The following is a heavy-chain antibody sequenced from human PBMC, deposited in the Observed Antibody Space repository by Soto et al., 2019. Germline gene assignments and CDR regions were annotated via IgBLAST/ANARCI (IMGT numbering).Heavy chain of an antibody. CDR2: ISSSSSYT. CDR1: GFTFSDYY. Sequence: PGGSLRLSCAASGFTFSDYYMSWIRQAPGKGLEWVSYISSSSSYTNYADSVKGRFTISRDNAKNSLYLQMNSLRAEDTAVYYCASTLVAPGYWGQGTLVTDSS. J-gene: IGHJ4*02. D-gene: IGHD5-12*01. CDR3: ASTLVAPGY. V-gene: IGHV3-11*06.